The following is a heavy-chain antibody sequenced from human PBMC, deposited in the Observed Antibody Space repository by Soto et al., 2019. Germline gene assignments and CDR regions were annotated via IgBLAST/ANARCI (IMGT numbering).Heavy chain of an antibody. CDR3: ARTGALRNYGDYENYYFDY. CDR2: IKQGGSEK. CDR1: GFTFSSYW. V-gene: IGHV3-7*01. Sequence: GGSLRLSCAASGFTFSSYWMSWVRQAPGKGLEWVANIKQGGSEKYYVDSVKGRFTISRDNAKNSLYLQMNSLRAEDTAVYYCARTGALRNYGDYENYYFDYWGQGTLVTVSS. J-gene: IGHJ4*02. D-gene: IGHD4-17*01.